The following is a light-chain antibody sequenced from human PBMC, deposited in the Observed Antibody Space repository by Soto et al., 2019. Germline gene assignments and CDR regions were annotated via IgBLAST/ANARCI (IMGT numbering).Light chain of an antibody. V-gene: IGKV1-5*03. CDR2: KAS. Sequence: DIQMTQSPSTLSASVGDRVALTCRASQSISNWLAWYQQKPGKAPKLLIYKASSLDSGVPSRFSGSGSGTDFTLTISRLQPDDLATYYCQQYNIYPYTFGQGTKLEIK. CDR3: QQYNIYPYT. CDR1: QSISNW. J-gene: IGKJ2*01.